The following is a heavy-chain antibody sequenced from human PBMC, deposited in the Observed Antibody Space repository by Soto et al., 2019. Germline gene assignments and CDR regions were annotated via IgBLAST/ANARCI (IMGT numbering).Heavy chain of an antibody. CDR1: GGSISSYY. J-gene: IGHJ4*02. CDR2: IYYSGST. D-gene: IGHD2-15*01. CDR3: ARGRYCSGGSCPIDY. Sequence: PSETLSLTCTVSGGSISSYYWSWIRQPPGKGLEWIGYIYYSGSTNYNPSLKSRVTISVDTSKNQFSLKLSSVTAADTAVYYCARGRYCSGGSCPIDYWGQGTLVTVSS. V-gene: IGHV4-59*01.